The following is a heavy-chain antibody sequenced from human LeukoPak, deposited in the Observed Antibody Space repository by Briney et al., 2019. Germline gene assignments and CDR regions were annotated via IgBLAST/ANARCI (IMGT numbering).Heavy chain of an antibody. V-gene: IGHV4-59*01. CDR2: IYYSGST. CDR1: GGSISSYY. CDR3: ARSSEGRYYYDSSGFSYYYYYMDV. Sequence: SETLSLTRTVSGGSISSYYWSWIRQPPGKGLEWIGYIYYSGSTYYNPSLRSRVTISVDTSKNQFSLKLNSVTAADTAVYYCARSSEGRYYYDSSGFSYYYYYMDVWGKGTTVTISS. J-gene: IGHJ6*03. D-gene: IGHD3-22*01.